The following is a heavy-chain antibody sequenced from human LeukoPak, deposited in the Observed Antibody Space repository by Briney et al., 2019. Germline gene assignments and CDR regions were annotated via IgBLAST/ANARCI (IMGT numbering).Heavy chain of an antibody. Sequence: SETLSLTCTVSGDSISSINYYWSWIRQPAGKGLQWIGRIYASANPNYNPSLKSRVTISADTSKNQFSLKLTSVTAADTAVYYCATLRDGYNPYFDYWGQGTLVTVSS. CDR2: IYASANP. CDR3: ATLRDGYNPYFDY. J-gene: IGHJ4*02. CDR1: GDSISSINYY. V-gene: IGHV4-61*02. D-gene: IGHD5-24*01.